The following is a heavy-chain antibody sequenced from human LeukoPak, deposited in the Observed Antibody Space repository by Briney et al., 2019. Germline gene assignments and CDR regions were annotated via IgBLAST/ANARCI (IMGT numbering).Heavy chain of an antibody. J-gene: IGHJ4*02. D-gene: IGHD3-22*01. Sequence: GGSLRLSCVASGFAFRNYWMYWVRQGPGKGLVWLSRINPDGSTTTYADSVKGRFTISRDNSKNTLYLQMNSLRAEDTAVYYCAKDTDYDSSGYYYWGQGTLVTVSS. CDR1: GFAFRNYW. V-gene: IGHV3-74*01. CDR2: INPDGSTT. CDR3: AKDTDYDSSGYYY.